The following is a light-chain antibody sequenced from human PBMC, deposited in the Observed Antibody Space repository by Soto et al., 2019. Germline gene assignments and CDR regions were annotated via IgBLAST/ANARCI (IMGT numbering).Light chain of an antibody. CDR3: SSYTSSSTRV. V-gene: IGLV2-14*01. Sequence: QSALTQPASVSGSPGQSISTSCIGTSSDVGVYKYVSWYQQHPGKAPKLMIYEVSNRPSGVSNRFSGSKSGNTAYLTISGLQAEDEADYYCSSYTSSSTRVFGTGTKVTV. J-gene: IGLJ1*01. CDR1: SSDVGVYKY. CDR2: EVS.